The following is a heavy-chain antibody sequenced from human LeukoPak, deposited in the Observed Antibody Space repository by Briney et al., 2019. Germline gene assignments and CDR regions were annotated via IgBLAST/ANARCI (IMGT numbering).Heavy chain of an antibody. CDR3: AREWRSRDFWSGLYFPYFDY. J-gene: IGHJ4*02. CDR1: GYTFTSYY. Sequence: GASVKVSCKASGYTFTSYYMHWVRQAPGQGFEWMGGIIPIFGTANYAQKFQGRVTITADESTSTAYMELSSLRSEDTAVYYCAREWRSRDFWSGLYFPYFDYWGQGTLVTVSS. V-gene: IGHV1-69*13. CDR2: IIPIFGTA. D-gene: IGHD3-3*01.